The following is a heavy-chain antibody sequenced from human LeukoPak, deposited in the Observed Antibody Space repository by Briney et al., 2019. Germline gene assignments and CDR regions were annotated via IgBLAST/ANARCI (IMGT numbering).Heavy chain of an antibody. CDR2: IYTSGST. V-gene: IGHV4-61*02. Sequence: SETLSLTCTVSGGSISSGSYYWSWIRQPAGKGLEWIGRIYTSGSTNYNPSLKSRVTISVDTSKNQFSLKLSSVTAADTAVYYCARDTIVVVPAAMSWGGHYYYYYMDVWGKGTTVTISS. CDR1: GGSISSGSYY. D-gene: IGHD2-2*01. J-gene: IGHJ6*03. CDR3: ARDTIVVVPAAMSWGGHYYYYYMDV.